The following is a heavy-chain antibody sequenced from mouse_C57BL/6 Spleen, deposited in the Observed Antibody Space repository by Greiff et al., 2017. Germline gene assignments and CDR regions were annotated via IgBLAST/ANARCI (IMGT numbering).Heavy chain of an antibody. V-gene: IGHV5-16*01. CDR2: INSDGSST. J-gene: IGHJ2*01. D-gene: IGHD1-1*01. Sequence: EVKLVESEGGLVQPGSSMKLSCTASGFTFSDYYMAWVRQVPEKGLEWVANINSDGSSTYYLDSLKSRFIISRDNAKNILYLQMSSLKSEDTATYYCARYYESFDYWGQGTTLTVSS. CDR3: ARYYESFDY. CDR1: GFTFSDYY.